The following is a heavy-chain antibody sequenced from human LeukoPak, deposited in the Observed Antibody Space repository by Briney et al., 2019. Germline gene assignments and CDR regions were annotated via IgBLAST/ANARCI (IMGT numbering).Heavy chain of an antibody. J-gene: IGHJ4*02. D-gene: IGHD5-18*01. V-gene: IGHV3-20*04. CDR1: GFTFDDYA. CDR2: INWNGDNT. Sequence: GGSLRLSCVASGFTFDDYAMSWVRQAPGKGLEWVSGINWNGDNTVYADSVKGRFTISRDNSKNTVFLQMNSLRPQDTAIYYCAKGGPLGDTNRFDHWGQGTLVTVSS. CDR3: AKGGPLGDTNRFDH.